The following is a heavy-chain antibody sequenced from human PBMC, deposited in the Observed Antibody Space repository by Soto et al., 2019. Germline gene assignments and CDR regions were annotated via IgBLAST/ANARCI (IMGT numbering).Heavy chain of an antibody. CDR1: GFTFSSYG. Sequence: GGSLRLSCAASGFTFSSYGMHWVRQAPGKGLEWVAVIWYDGSNKYYADSVKGRFTISRDNSKNTLYLQMNSLRAEDTAVYYCARGGHSDLHNFDYWGQGTLVTVSS. CDR3: ARGGHSDLHNFDY. D-gene: IGHD2-15*01. CDR2: IWYDGSNK. V-gene: IGHV3-33*01. J-gene: IGHJ4*02.